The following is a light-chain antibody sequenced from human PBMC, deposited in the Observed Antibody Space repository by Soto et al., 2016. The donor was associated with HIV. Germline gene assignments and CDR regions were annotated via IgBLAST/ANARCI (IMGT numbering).Light chain of an antibody. J-gene: IGKJ2*01. V-gene: IGKV1-5*03. CDR2: KAS. CDR3: QQSYSIPYS. CDR1: QSISNW. Sequence: DIQMTQSPSTLSASVGDRVTITCRASQSISNWLAWYQQKPGKAPKLLIYKASSLESGVPSRFSGSGSGTEFTLTISSLQPDDFATYYCQQSYSIPYSFGQGTKLEIK.